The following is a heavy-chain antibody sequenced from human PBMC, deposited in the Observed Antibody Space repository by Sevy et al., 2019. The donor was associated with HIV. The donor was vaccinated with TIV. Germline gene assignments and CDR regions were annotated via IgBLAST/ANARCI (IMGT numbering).Heavy chain of an antibody. V-gene: IGHV1-2*02. CDR1: GYTFTGYY. J-gene: IGHJ6*02. CDR3: ARAPAARLRYYYYYGMDV. CDR2: INPNSGGT. Sequence: ASVKVSCKASGYTFTGYYMHWVRQAPGQGLEGMGWINPNSGGTNYAQKFQGRVTRTRDTSISTAYMELSRLRSDDTAVYYCARAPAARLRYYYYYGMDVWGQGTTVTVSS. D-gene: IGHD6-6*01.